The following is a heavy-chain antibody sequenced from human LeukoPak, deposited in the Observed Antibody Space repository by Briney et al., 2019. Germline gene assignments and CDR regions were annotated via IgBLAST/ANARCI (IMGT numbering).Heavy chain of an antibody. D-gene: IGHD1-26*01. Sequence: SETLSLTCAVSGGSITTTDFEWAWIRQPPGQGFEWIATISSSGKAYYYPSLMSRVTISVDTSKNQFSLDVTSVTAADAGLFYCERFKGGTGFDYWGRGILVIVS. J-gene: IGHJ4*02. V-gene: IGHV4-39*01. CDR3: ERFKGGTGFDY. CDR2: ISSSGKA. CDR1: GGSITTTDFE.